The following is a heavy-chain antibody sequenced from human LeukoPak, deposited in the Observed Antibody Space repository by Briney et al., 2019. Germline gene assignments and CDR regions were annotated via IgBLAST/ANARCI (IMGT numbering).Heavy chain of an antibody. D-gene: IGHD3-3*01. Sequence: GGSLRLSCAASGFTFDDYAMHWVRQAPGKGLEWVSGISWNSGSIGYADSVKGRFTISRDNAKNSLYLQMNSLRAEDMALYYCAKASYYDFWSGYYRLGLIDYWGQGTLVTVSS. CDR2: ISWNSGSI. J-gene: IGHJ4*02. V-gene: IGHV3-9*03. CDR3: AKASYYDFWSGYYRLGLIDY. CDR1: GFTFDDYA.